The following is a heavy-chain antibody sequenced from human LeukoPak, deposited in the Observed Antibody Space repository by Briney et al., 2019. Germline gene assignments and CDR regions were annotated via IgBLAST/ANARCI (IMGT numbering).Heavy chain of an antibody. V-gene: IGHV3-7*05. J-gene: IGHJ4*02. CDR2: IKPDGSVK. D-gene: IGHD1/OR15-1a*01. Sequence: GGSLRLSCSGFTFSSYWMSWVRQAPGRGLQWVANIKPDGSVKSYADSVKGRFTISGDNSKNSLYLQMNSLRAEDPAVYYCARNRGPGGGYFDYWGQGTLVTVSS. CDR3: ARNRGPGGGYFDY. CDR1: GFTFSSYW.